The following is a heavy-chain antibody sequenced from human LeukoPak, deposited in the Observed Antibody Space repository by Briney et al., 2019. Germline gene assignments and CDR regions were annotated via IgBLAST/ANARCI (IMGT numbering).Heavy chain of an antibody. CDR3: AKATGTLGN. J-gene: IGHJ4*02. CDR1: GFTFSSYG. V-gene: IGHV3-23*01. D-gene: IGHD1-1*01. Sequence: GGSLRLSCAASGFTFSSYGMNWVRQAPGKGLEWVSGISGDAGRTYYADSVKGRFTIYRDNSKNTLYLQMNSLGAEDTAVYYCAKATGTLGNWGQGTLVTVSS. CDR2: ISGDAGRT.